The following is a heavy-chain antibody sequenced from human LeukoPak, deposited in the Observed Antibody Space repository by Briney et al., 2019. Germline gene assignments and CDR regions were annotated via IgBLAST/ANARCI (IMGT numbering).Heavy chain of an antibody. CDR2: IKSNGST. CDR3: ARAPSEIGGYYPEYFRH. D-gene: IGHD3-22*01. CDR1: GFTFSTYW. J-gene: IGHJ1*01. V-gene: IGHV3-74*01. Sequence: GGSLRLSCAASGFTFSTYWMHWVRQAPGKGLVWVSRIKSNGSTNYADSVKGRFTISRDNANNTLSLQMNSLRPEDTGVYYCARAPSEIGGYYPEYFRHWGQGTLVTVSS.